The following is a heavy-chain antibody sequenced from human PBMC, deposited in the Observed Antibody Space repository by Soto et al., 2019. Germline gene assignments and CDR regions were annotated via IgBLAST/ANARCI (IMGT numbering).Heavy chain of an antibody. D-gene: IGHD2-21*01. CDR2: ISSSGSTI. J-gene: IGHJ6*03. V-gene: IGHV3-11*01. Sequence: QVQLVESGGGLVKPGGSLRLSCAASGFTFSDYYMSWIRQAPGKGLEWVSYISSSGSTIYYADSVKGRFTISRDNAKNSLYLQMNSLRAEDKAVYYCARDFSQGRYYYYFMDVWGKGTTVTVSS. CDR1: GFTFSDYY. CDR3: ARDFSQGRYYYYFMDV.